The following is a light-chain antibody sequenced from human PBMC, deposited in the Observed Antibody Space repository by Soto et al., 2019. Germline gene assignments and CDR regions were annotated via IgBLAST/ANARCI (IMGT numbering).Light chain of an antibody. CDR1: QSINTN. Sequence: EIGMTQSPATLSVSPGVRATLSCRASQSINTNLAWYQQKPGQAPRLLIYGASTRATGIPASFSGSGSGTEFTLTISSLQSEDFAVYYCQQYNNWPRTFGQGTKVEIK. V-gene: IGKV3-15*01. CDR3: QQYNNWPRT. CDR2: GAS. J-gene: IGKJ1*01.